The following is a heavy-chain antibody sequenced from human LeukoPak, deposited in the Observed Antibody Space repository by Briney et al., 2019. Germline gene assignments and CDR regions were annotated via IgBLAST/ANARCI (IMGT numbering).Heavy chain of an antibody. Sequence: PGGSLRLSCAASGFTFSSYWMHWVRQAPGKGLEGIGEIYHSGSTNYNPSLKSRITISVDKSKNQVSLNLSSVTAADTAVYYCATSTVMNHYCFDYWAQGTLVTVSS. CDR2: IYHSGST. V-gene: IGHV4-4*02. D-gene: IGHD1-14*01. CDR3: ATSTVMNHYCFDY. CDR1: GFTFSSYW. J-gene: IGHJ4*02.